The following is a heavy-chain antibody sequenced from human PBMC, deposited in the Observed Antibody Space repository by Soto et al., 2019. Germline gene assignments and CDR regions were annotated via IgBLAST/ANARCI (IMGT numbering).Heavy chain of an antibody. CDR2: ISGSGGNT. Sequence: EVQLLESGGGLVQPGGSLRLSCAASGFTFSSYAMSWVRQTPGKGLEWVSAISGSGGNTYYADSVKGRFTISRDNSKNTFYLQMNSRRAEDTAVYFCATNLQAVVYAIYAWYFDLWGRGTLVTVSS. J-gene: IGHJ2*01. D-gene: IGHD2-8*02. V-gene: IGHV3-23*01. CDR3: ATNLQAVVYAIYAWYFDL. CDR1: GFTFSSYA.